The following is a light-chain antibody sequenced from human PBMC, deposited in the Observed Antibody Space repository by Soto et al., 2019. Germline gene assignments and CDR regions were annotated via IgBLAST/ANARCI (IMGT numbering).Light chain of an antibody. J-gene: IGKJ1*01. CDR2: KAS. CDR3: QHYNSYSEA. CDR1: QTISSW. Sequence: DIHMNQSTSTLSGSVGDRVSSTCRASQTISSWLAWYQQKPGKAPKLLIYKASTLKSGVPSRFSGSGSGTEFTLTISSLQPDDFATYYCQHYNSYSEAFGQGTKVDI. V-gene: IGKV1-5*03.